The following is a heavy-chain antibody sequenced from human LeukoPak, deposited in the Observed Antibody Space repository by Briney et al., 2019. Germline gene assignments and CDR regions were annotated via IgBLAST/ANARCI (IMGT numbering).Heavy chain of an antibody. J-gene: IGHJ4*02. CDR1: GFTFSSYW. D-gene: IGHD2/OR15-2a*01. Sequence: GGSLRLSCAASGFTFSSYWMSWVRQAPGKGLEWVANIKQDGSEKYYVDSVKGRFTIPGDNAKNSLYLQMNSPRADDTAVYYCTTDFLGYWGQGTLVTVSS. V-gene: IGHV3-7*01. CDR2: IKQDGSEK. CDR3: TTDFLGY.